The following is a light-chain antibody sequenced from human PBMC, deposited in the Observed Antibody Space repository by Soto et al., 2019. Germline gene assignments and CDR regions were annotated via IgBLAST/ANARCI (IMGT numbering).Light chain of an antibody. V-gene: IGLV2-14*01. CDR1: SSDVGNYNY. J-gene: IGLJ1*01. CDR2: NVN. CDR3: SSFTSGTTDV. Sequence: QSVLTQSASVSGSPGQSITISCTGTSSDVGNYNYVSWYQQHPGEVPKLIIFNVNNRPSGVSNRFSGSKSGNTASLTISGLQAEDEADYYCSSFTSGTTDVFGTGTKVTVL.